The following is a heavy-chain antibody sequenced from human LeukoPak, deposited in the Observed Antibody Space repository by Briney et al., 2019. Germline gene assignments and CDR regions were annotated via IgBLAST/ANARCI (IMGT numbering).Heavy chain of an antibody. CDR1: GFTVSSNY. CDR2: VSGNGGTT. CDR3: AKMGNWGSYYFDY. D-gene: IGHD3-16*01. V-gene: IGHV3-23*01. Sequence: GGSLRLSCAASGFTVSSNYMSRVRQAPGKGLEWVSAVSGNGGTTYYADSVKGRFTISRDNSKNTVYLQMISLRAEDTAVYFCAKMGNWGSYYFDYWGQGTLVTVSS. J-gene: IGHJ4*02.